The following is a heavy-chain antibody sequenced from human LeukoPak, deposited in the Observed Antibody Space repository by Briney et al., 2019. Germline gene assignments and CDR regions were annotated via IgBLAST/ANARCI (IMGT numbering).Heavy chain of an antibody. Sequence: GGSLRLSCAASGFTFSSNAMSWVRQAPGEGLEWGSAISGSGGSTYYADSVKGRFTISRDNSKNTLYLQMNSLRAEDTAVYYCAKALPQLLWFGELLLYFDYWGQGTLVTVSS. V-gene: IGHV3-23*01. CDR1: GFTFSSNA. J-gene: IGHJ4*02. CDR3: AKALPQLLWFGELLLYFDY. CDR2: ISGSGGST. D-gene: IGHD3-10*01.